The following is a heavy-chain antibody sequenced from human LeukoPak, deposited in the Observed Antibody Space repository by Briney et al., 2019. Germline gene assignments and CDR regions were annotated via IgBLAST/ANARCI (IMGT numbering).Heavy chain of an antibody. V-gene: IGHV3-21*01. CDR3: ARDDVWFGELSY. D-gene: IGHD3-10*01. CDR1: GFTFSSYS. Sequence: GGSLRLSCAASGFTFSSYSMNWVRQAPGKGLEWVSSISSSSSYIYYADSVKGRFTISRDNAKNSLYLQMNSLRAEDTAVYYCARDDVWFGELSYWGQGTLVTVSS. CDR2: ISSSSSYI. J-gene: IGHJ4*02.